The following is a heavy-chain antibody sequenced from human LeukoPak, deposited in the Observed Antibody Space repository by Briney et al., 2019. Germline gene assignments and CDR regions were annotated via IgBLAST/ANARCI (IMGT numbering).Heavy chain of an antibody. CDR1: GYTLTSYY. CDR2: INPTVGDT. V-gene: IGHV1-46*01. J-gene: IGHJ3*02. Sequence: ASVKVSCKASGYTLTSYYMHRVRQAPGQGLEWMGIINPTVGDTTYAQKFQGRVTMTRDMSTSTVYMELSSLRSDDTAVYYCARYGFSSSWQGGWHAFDIWGQGTMVTVSS. D-gene: IGHD6-13*01. CDR3: ARYGFSSSWQGGWHAFDI.